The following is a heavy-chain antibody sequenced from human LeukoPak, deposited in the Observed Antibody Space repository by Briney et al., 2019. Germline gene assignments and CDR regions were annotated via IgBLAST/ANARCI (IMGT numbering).Heavy chain of an antibody. Sequence: ASVKVSCKASGYTFTNYAMNWVRQAPGQGLEWMGWINTNTGNPAYAQGFTGRFVFSLDTSVSTAYLQISSLKAEDTAVYYCARAPDSSGYYYDLAEDAFGIWGQGTMVTVSS. CDR2: INTNTGNP. J-gene: IGHJ3*02. V-gene: IGHV7-4-1*02. D-gene: IGHD3-22*01. CDR3: ARAPDSSGYYYDLAEDAFGI. CDR1: GYTFTNYA.